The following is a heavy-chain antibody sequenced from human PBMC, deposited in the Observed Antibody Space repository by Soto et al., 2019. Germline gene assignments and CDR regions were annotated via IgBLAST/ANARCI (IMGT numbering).Heavy chain of an antibody. J-gene: IGHJ4*02. CDR3: ARFGQGLSIDY. Sequence: QVQLVESGGGVVQPGRSLRLSCAASGFTFSSYAMHWVRQAPGKGLEWVAVISYDGSNKYYADSVKGRFTISRDNSKNTLYLQMNSLRAEDTAVYYCARFGQGLSIDYWGQGTLVTVS. V-gene: IGHV3-30-3*01. D-gene: IGHD6-19*01. CDR2: ISYDGSNK. CDR1: GFTFSSYA.